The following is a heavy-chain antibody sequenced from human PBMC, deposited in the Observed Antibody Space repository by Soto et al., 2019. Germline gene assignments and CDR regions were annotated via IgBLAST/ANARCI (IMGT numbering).Heavy chain of an antibody. V-gene: IGHV3-23*01. Sequence: HPGGSLRLSCAATGFDFSTFPLSWVRQPPGKGLEWLSAISATGGDTDYADSVKGRFTISRDNSRNTLYLQLSSLRADDTAVYYCAGPGYSSQDYWGQGTLVTVSS. CDR2: ISATGGDT. CDR1: GFDFSTFP. J-gene: IGHJ4*02. D-gene: IGHD5-18*01. CDR3: AGPGYSSQDY.